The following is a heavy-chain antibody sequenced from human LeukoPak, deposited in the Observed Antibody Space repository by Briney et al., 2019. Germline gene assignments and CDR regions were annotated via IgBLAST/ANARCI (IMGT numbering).Heavy chain of an antibody. Sequence: GSLRLSCAASGFTFSSYSMNWVRQPPGKGLEWIGRIYTSGSTNYNPSLKSRVTMSVDTSKNQFSLKLSSVTAADTAVYYCARDGSGGWPYYYYYMDVWGKGTTVTISS. D-gene: IGHD6-19*01. CDR1: GFTFSSYS. J-gene: IGHJ6*03. CDR2: IYTSGST. CDR3: ARDGSGGWPYYYYYMDV. V-gene: IGHV4-4*07.